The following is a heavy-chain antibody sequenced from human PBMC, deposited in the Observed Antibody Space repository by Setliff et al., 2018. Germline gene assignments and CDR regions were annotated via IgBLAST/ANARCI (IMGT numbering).Heavy chain of an antibody. CDR2: INPNSGGT. CDR3: VRERRGGHFDY. Sequence: GASVKVSCKASGYTFTDYYIHWVREAPGQGLEWMGRINPNSGGTNYAQKFQGRVTMTRDTSTNTVYMDLSSLGSEDTAVYYCVRERRGGHFDYWGQGTLVTVSS. V-gene: IGHV1-2*06. J-gene: IGHJ4*02. CDR1: GYTFTDYY.